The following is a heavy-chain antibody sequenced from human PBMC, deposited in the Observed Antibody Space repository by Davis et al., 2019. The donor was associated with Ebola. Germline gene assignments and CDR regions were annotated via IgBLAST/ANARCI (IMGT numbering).Heavy chain of an antibody. D-gene: IGHD1-26*01. CDR2: IWTPGNDW. V-gene: IGHV3-33*01. Sequence: GESLKISCAASGFPFSHYGMHWVRQAPGKGLDWVAGIWTPGNDWVYADSVRGRFTISRDNAKSTLYLQMNSLRAEDTAVYYCAREMVKGGVENFDQWGMKNFDYWGQGTLVTVSS. J-gene: IGHJ4*02. CDR3: AREMVKGGVENFDQWGMKNFDY. CDR1: GFPFSHYG.